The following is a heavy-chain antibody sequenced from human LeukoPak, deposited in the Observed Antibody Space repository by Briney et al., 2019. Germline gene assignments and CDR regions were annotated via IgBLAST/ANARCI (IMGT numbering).Heavy chain of an antibody. D-gene: IGHD6-13*01. CDR2: FDPEDGET. CDR3: AAESIALTGAFDI. J-gene: IGHJ3*02. Sequence: ASVKVSCKASGYTLTELTMHWVRQAPGKGLEWMGGFDPEDGETIYAQKFQGRVTMTEDTSTDTAYMELSSLRSEDTAVYYCAAESIALTGAFDIWGQGTMVTVSS. V-gene: IGHV1-24*01. CDR1: GYTLTELT.